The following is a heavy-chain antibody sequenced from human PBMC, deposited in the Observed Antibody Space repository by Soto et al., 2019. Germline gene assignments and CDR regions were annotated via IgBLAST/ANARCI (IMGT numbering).Heavy chain of an antibody. CDR2: VFSTGST. V-gene: IGHV4-39*01. CDR3: AKHKVEYANSGLDR. CDR1: GASINTSPYY. D-gene: IGHD2-2*01. J-gene: IGHJ5*02. Sequence: QLQLQESGPGLVKPSETLSLTCSVSGASINTSPYYWGWIRQPPGGGLEWIGSVFSTGSTYYNPSLKGRVTVSVDASGNEASLKVYSVTAADTAVYYCAKHKVEYANSGLDRWGQGTLVAVSS.